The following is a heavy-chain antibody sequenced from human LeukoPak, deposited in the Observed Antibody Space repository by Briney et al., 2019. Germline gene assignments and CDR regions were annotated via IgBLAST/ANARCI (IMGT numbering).Heavy chain of an antibody. CDR1: GYTFTGYY. CDR3: ARDRESYDYNFHRGWFDP. Sequence: ASVKVSCKASGYTFTGYYMHWVRQAPGQGLEWMGWINPNSGGTNYAQKFQGWVTMTRDTSISTAYMELSRLRSEDTAVYYCARDRESYDYNFHRGWFDPWGQGTLVTVSS. J-gene: IGHJ5*02. V-gene: IGHV1-2*04. CDR2: INPNSGGT. D-gene: IGHD5-24*01.